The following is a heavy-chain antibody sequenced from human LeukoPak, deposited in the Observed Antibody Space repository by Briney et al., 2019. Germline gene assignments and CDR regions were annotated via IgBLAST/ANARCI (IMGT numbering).Heavy chain of an antibody. D-gene: IGHD1-26*01. CDR3: AREEWELLGLDY. Sequence: GGSLRLSCAASGFTFSSYEMNWVRQAPGKGLEWVSYISSSGSTIYYADSVKGRFTISRDNAKNPLYLQMNSLRAEDTAVYYCAREEWELLGLDYWGQGTLVTVSS. CDR2: ISSSGSTI. CDR1: GFTFSSYE. V-gene: IGHV3-48*03. J-gene: IGHJ4*02.